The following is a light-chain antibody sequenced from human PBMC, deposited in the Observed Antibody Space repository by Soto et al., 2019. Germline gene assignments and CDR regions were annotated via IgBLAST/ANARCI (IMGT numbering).Light chain of an antibody. V-gene: IGKV1-39*01. J-gene: IGKJ1*01. CDR3: QQSYSTPRT. CDR1: QGISSY. Sequence: DIQMTQSPSSLSASVGDRVTITCRASQGISSYLNWYQQKPGKAPKLLIYAASSLQSGVPSRFSGSGSGTDLTLTISSLQPEDFATYYCQQSYSTPRTFGQGTKVDIK. CDR2: AAS.